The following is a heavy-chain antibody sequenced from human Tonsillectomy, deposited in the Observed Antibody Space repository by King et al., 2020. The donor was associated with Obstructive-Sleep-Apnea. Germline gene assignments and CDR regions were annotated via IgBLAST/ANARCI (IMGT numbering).Heavy chain of an antibody. J-gene: IGHJ6*02. CDR2: IYSGGGT. V-gene: IGHV3-66*01. CDR3: ARDWGANYYHYYGMDV. D-gene: IGHD3-16*01. CDR1: GFTVSSNY. Sequence: EVQLVESGGGLVQPGGSLRLSCAASGFTVSSNYMSWVRQAPGKGLEWVSVIYSGGGTYYADSVKGRFTISRDNSKNTLYLQMNSLRAEDTAVYYCARDWGANYYHYYGMDVWGQGTTVTVSS.